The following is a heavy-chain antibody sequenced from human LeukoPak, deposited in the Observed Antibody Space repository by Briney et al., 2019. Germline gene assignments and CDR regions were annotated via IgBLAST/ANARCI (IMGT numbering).Heavy chain of an antibody. J-gene: IGHJ6*02. D-gene: IGHD3-10*01. Sequence: AGGSLRLSCAASGFTFSSYGMHWVRQAPGKGLEWVTVISYDGNNKYYAGSVKGRFTISRDNSKNTLYLQMNSLRAEDTAVYYCAKVSYYYGSRFSYYGMDVWGQGTTVTVSS. CDR3: AKVSYYYGSRFSYYGMDV. V-gene: IGHV3-30*18. CDR1: GFTFSSYG. CDR2: ISYDGNNK.